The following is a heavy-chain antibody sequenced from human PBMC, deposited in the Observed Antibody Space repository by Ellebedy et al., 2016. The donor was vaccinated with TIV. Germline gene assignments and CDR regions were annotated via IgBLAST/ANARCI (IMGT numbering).Heavy chain of an antibody. D-gene: IGHD1-1*01. J-gene: IGHJ4*02. V-gene: IGHV1-8*01. CDR2: MNPKSGNT. Sequence: AASVKVSCKASGYTFASYDINWVRQANGQGLEWMGWMNPKSGNTGYAQKFQGRVTMTRNTSISTAFMELSSLRSEDTAVYYCARGRRDNWSSYLFDHWGQGTLVPVFS. CDR1: GYTFASYD. CDR3: ARGRRDNWSSYLFDH.